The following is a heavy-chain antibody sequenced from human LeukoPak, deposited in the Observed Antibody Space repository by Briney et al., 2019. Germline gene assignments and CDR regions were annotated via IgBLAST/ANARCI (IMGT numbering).Heavy chain of an antibody. CDR3: ARAGVYDTTFDY. J-gene: IGHJ4*02. D-gene: IGHD3-22*01. V-gene: IGHV3-21*01. CDR1: GGSISSYH. CDR2: ISSSSSYI. Sequence: ETLSLTCSVSGGSISSYHWSWVRQAPGKGLEWVSSISSSSSYIYYADSVKGRFTISRDNAKNSLYLQMNSLRAEDTAVYYCARAGVYDTTFDYWGQGTLVTVSS.